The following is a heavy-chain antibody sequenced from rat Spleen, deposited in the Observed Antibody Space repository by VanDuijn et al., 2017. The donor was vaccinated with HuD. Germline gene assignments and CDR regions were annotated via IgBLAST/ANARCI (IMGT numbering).Heavy chain of an antibody. CDR1: GFTFSGYG. D-gene: IGHD4-4*01. V-gene: IGHV5-62*01. Sequence: VQLVESGGGLVQPGRSLKLSCAASGFTFSGYGMHWIRQAPGKGLDWVAYIGGSSGTVYADAVKERFTISRDNAKNTLYLQLNSLKSEDTAIYYCASRGSSGFLDYCGQGVMVTVSS. J-gene: IGHJ2*01. CDR3: ASRGSSGFLDY. CDR2: IGGSSGT.